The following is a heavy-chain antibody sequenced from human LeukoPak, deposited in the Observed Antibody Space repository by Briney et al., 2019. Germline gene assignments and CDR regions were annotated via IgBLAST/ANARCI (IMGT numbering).Heavy chain of an antibody. CDR3: AKDLGDEGGSGFPGY. CDR2: ISGSGGDT. J-gene: IGHJ4*02. CDR1: GFTFSSFA. Sequence: GGSLILCCVASGFTFSSFAMSWVRQAPGKGLEWVSSISGSGGDTYYADSVKGRFIISRDNSKNTLYLQMNSLRAEDTAVFYCAKDLGDEGGSGFPGYWGEGTLVSVSS. V-gene: IGHV3-23*01. D-gene: IGHD2-15*01.